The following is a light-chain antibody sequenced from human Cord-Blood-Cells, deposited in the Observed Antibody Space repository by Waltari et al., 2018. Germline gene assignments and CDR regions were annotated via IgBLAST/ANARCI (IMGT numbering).Light chain of an antibody. CDR1: QRVSSY. CDR3: QQRSNWPPFT. CDR2: DAS. J-gene: IGKJ3*01. V-gene: IGKV3-11*01. Sequence: EIVLTQSPATLSLSPGERATLPCRASQRVSSYLAWYQQKPGQAPRLLIDDASNRATGIPARFSGSGSGTDFTLTISSLEPEDFAVYYCQQRSNWPPFTFGPGTKVDIK.